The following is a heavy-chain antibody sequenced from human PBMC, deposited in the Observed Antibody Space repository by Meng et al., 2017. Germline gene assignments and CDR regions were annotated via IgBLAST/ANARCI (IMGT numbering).Heavy chain of an antibody. Sequence: ASVKVSCKASGYTFTSYAMHWVRQAPGQRLEWMGWINAGNGNTKYSQKFQGRVTITRDTSASTAYMELSSLRSEDTAVYYCASSPGEYCSSTSCYADYYYYGMDVCGQAIT. CDR1: GYTFTSYA. D-gene: IGHD2-2*01. CDR2: INAGNGNT. J-gene: IGHJ6*01. CDR3: ASSPGEYCSSTSCYADYYYYGMDV. V-gene: IGHV1-3*01.